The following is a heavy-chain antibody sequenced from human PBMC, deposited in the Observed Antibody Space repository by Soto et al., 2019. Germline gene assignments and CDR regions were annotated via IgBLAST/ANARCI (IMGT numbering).Heavy chain of an antibody. CDR3: GTDLYY. V-gene: IGHV3-7*01. CDR1: GFTFSTYW. Sequence: QPGGSLRLSCAASGFTFSTYWMSWVRQAPGKGLEWVANINQDGSQKYYVDSVKGRFTISRDNAKNSLYLQMNSLTAEDTAVYYCGTDLYYWGQGTLVTVSS. CDR2: INQDGSQK. D-gene: IGHD2-8*02. J-gene: IGHJ4*02.